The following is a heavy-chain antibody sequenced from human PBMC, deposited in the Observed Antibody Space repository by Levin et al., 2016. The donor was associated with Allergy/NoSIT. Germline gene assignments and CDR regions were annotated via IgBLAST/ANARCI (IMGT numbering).Heavy chain of an antibody. CDR3: ARDSPGDSLEHGMDV. D-gene: IGHD3-16*01. V-gene: IGHV3-33*01. Sequence: WIRQPPGKGLEWVAVIWYDGSNKYYADSVKGRFTISRDNSKNTLYLQMNSLRAEDTAVYYCARDSPGDSLEHGMDVWGQGTTVTVSS. J-gene: IGHJ6*02. CDR2: IWYDGSNK.